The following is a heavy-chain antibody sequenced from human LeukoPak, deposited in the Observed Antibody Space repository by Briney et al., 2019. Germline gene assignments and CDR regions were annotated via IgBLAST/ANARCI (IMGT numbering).Heavy chain of an antibody. D-gene: IGHD6-19*01. CDR1: GGSISSGSYY. CDR3: ARHEHKAVAGDT. CDR2: IYTSGST. J-gene: IGHJ5*02. V-gene: IGHV4-61*02. Sequence: PSETLSLTCTVSGGSISSGSYYWSWIRQPAGKGLEWIGRIYTSGSTNYNPSLKSRVTISVDTSKNQFSLKLTSVTAADTAMYYCARHEHKAVAGDTWGQGILVIVSS.